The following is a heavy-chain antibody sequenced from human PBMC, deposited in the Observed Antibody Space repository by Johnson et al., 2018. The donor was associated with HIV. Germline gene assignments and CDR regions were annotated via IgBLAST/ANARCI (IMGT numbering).Heavy chain of an antibody. CDR1: GFTFSSYA. CDR2: ISYDGSTK. Sequence: QVQLVESGGGVVQPGRSLRLSCAASGFTFSSYAMHWVRQAPGKGLEWVAVISYDGSTKYYADSVKGRFTISRDNSKNTLYLQMNSLRAEDTAMYYCAKNFRGGIVATGDAFDTWGQGTMVTLSA. CDR3: AKNFRGGIVATGDAFDT. J-gene: IGHJ3*02. D-gene: IGHD6-13*01. V-gene: IGHV3-30*18.